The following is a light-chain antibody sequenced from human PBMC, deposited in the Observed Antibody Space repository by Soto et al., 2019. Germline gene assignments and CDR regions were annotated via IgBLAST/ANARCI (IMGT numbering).Light chain of an antibody. CDR2: DVT. V-gene: IGLV2-14*03. CDR3: SSYKSTSTPYV. CDR1: SSDIDSYNY. J-gene: IGLJ1*01. Sequence: QSVLTQPASVSGSPGQSITISCTGTSSDIDSYNYVSWYQQHPGKAPKLIIYDVTNRPAGISSRFSASKSGDTASLTISVLQADDEADYFCSSYKSTSTPYVFGTGTKLTVL.